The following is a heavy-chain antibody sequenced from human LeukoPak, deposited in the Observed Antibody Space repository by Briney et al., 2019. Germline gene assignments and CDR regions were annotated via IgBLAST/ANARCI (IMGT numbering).Heavy chain of an antibody. Sequence: GRSLRLSCAASGFTFSSYGMHWVRQAPGKGLEWVAVISYDGSNKYYADSVKGRFTISRDNSKNTLYLQMNSLRAEDTAVYYCASGSGLVTPIPGAFDIWGQGTMVTVSS. CDR2: ISYDGSNK. CDR3: ASGSGLVTPIPGAFDI. J-gene: IGHJ3*02. CDR1: GFTFSSYG. V-gene: IGHV3-30*03. D-gene: IGHD4-23*01.